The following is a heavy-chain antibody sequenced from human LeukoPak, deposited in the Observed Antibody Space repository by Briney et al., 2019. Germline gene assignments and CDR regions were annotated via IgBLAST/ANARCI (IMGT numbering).Heavy chain of an antibody. CDR3: ARDSLYCSSTSCYAY. D-gene: IGHD2-2*01. CDR2: IYSGGST. CDR1: GFTVSSNY. V-gene: IGHV3-53*01. J-gene: IGHJ4*02. Sequence: GGSLRLSCAASGFTVSSNYMSWVRQAPGKGLEWVSVIYSGGSTYYADSVKGRFTISRDNSKNTLYLQMNSLRAEDTAVYYCARDSLYCSSTSCYAYWGQGTLSPSPQ.